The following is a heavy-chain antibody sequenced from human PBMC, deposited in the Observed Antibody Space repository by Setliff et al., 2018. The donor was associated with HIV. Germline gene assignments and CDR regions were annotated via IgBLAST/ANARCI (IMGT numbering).Heavy chain of an antibody. CDR3: ASFFEPHY. Sequence: SETLSLTCTVSGGSISSHYWSWIRQPPGKGLEWIGSIYYSGSTNYNPSLKSRVTISVDTSKNQFSLKLSSVTAADTAVYYCASFFEPHYWGQGTLVTVSS. V-gene: IGHV4-59*11. J-gene: IGHJ4*02. CDR1: GGSISSHY. CDR2: IYYSGST.